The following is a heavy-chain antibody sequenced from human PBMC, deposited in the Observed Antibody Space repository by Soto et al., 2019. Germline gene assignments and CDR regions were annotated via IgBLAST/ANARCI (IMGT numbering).Heavy chain of an antibody. V-gene: IGHV3-30*18. CDR3: AKDHGSGSYYNENDRRDYYYGMDV. Sequence: GGSLRLSCAASGFTFSSYGMHWVRQAPGKGLEWVAVISYDGSNKYYADSVKGRFTISRDNSKNTLYLQMNSLRAEDTAVYYCAKDHGSGSYYNENDRRDYYYGMDVWGQGTTVTVSS. CDR1: GFTFSSYG. CDR2: ISYDGSNK. J-gene: IGHJ6*02. D-gene: IGHD3-10*01.